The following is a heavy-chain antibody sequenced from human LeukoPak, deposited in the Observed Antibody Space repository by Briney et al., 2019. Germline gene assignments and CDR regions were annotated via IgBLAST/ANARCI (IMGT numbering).Heavy chain of an antibody. J-gene: IGHJ4*02. CDR3: ARAQTMVAYPFLY. D-gene: IGHD4/OR15-4a*01. CDR1: GFTFSSYA. V-gene: IGHV3-30*04. Sequence: GRSLRLSCAASGFTFSSYAMHWVRQAPGKGLEWVAVISYDGSNKYYADSVKGRFTISRDNAKNSLYLQMNSLRVEDTAVYYCARAQTMVAYPFLYWGQGTLVTVSS. CDR2: ISYDGSNK.